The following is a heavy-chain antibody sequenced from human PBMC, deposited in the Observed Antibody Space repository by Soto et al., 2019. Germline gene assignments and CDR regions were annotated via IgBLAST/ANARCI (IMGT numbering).Heavy chain of an antibody. Sequence: GASVKVSCKASGYTFTSYAMHWVRQAPGQRLEWMGWINAGNGNTKYSQKFQGRVTITRDTSASTAYMELSSLRSEDTAVYYCARNIVEVTALXYWSQGTLVTVSS. CDR1: GYTFTSYA. D-gene: IGHD2-21*02. V-gene: IGHV1-3*01. CDR2: INAGNGNT. CDR3: ARNIVEVTALXY. J-gene: IGHJ4*02.